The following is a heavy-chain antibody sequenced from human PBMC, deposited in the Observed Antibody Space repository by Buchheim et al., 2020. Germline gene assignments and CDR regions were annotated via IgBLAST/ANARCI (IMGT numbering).Heavy chain of an antibody. J-gene: IGHJ2*01. V-gene: IGHV4-39*01. CDR3: ARRSRNYWYFDL. Sequence: QVQLQESGPGLVKPSETLSLTCTVSGGSISSSSYYWGWIRQPPGEGLEWIGTISYSGGTYYNPSLKSRATISVDTSKNQFSLKRSSVTVADTAVYYCARRSRNYWYFDLWGRGTL. CDR1: GGSISSSSYY. CDR2: ISYSGGT.